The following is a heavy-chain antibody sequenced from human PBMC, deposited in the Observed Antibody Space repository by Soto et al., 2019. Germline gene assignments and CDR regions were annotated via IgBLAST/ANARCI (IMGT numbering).Heavy chain of an antibody. V-gene: IGHV4-4*02. Sequence: XETLSLTCAVSGGSISSSNWWSWVRQPPGKGLEWIGEIYHSGSTNYNPSLKSRVTISVDKSKNQFSLKLSSVTAADTAVYYCARDFTPTSMVRGVIVDYWGQGNLVTVSS. J-gene: IGHJ4*02. CDR1: GGSISSSNW. CDR3: ARDFTPTSMVRGVIVDY. D-gene: IGHD3-10*01. CDR2: IYHSGST.